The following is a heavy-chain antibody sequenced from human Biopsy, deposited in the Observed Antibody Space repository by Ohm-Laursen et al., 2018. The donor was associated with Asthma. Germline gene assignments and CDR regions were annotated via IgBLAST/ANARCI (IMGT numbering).Heavy chain of an antibody. Sequence: GTLSLTCAVSGGSMTPTSHYWDWIRQAPGKGLEWIGYISYGGKPSYNPSLKNRVTITRDTSKSQFSLRLTSVTAADTAVYFCARRITIFGVVQKDHGMDAWGQGTTVIVSS. CDR1: GGSMTPTSHY. D-gene: IGHD3-3*01. V-gene: IGHV4-39*01. CDR2: ISYGGKP. CDR3: ARRITIFGVVQKDHGMDA. J-gene: IGHJ6*02.